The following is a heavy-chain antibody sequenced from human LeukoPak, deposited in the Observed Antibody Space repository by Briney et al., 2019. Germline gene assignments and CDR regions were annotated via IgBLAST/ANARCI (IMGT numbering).Heavy chain of an antibody. V-gene: IGHV3-30*04. J-gene: IGHJ4*02. Sequence: PGRSLRLSCAASGFTFSSYARHWVRQAPGKGLEWVAVISYDGSNKYYADSVKGRFTIPRDNSKNTLYLQMNSLRAEDTAVYYCARLYYYDSSGLVAYWGQGTLVTVSS. D-gene: IGHD3-22*01. CDR2: ISYDGSNK. CDR3: ARLYYYDSSGLVAY. CDR1: GFTFSSYA.